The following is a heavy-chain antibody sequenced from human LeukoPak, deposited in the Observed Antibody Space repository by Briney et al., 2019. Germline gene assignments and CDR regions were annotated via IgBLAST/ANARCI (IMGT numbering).Heavy chain of an antibody. Sequence: GASVKVSCKASGYTFTSYYMHWVRQAPGQGLEWMGIISPSGGSTSYAQKFQGRVTMTRDMSTSTVYMELSSLRSEDTAVYYCASGTTDIVVVPATLRNYYFDYWGQGTLVTVSS. J-gene: IGHJ4*02. D-gene: IGHD2-2*01. CDR2: ISPSGGST. V-gene: IGHV1-46*01. CDR3: ASGTTDIVVVPATLRNYYFDY. CDR1: GYTFTSYY.